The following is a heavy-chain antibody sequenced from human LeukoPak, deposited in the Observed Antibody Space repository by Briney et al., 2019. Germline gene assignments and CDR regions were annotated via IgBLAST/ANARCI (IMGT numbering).Heavy chain of an antibody. V-gene: IGHV3-53*01. CDR1: GFTVSSNY. CDR2: IHSVSDT. CDR3: ARQGTGLDY. Sequence: PGGSLRLSCKVSGFTVSSNYMSWVRQAPGKGLEWVSIIHSVSDTFYADSVKGRFTISRDNSNNMVYLQMNSLTVEDTAVYYCARQGTGLDYWGQGTLVTVSS. J-gene: IGHJ4*02. D-gene: IGHD1-1*01.